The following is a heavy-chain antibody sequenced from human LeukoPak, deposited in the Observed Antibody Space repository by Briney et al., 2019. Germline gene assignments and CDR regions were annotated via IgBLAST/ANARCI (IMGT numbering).Heavy chain of an antibody. Sequence: GASVKVSCKASGYTFTSYYMHWVRQAPGQGLEWMGIINPSGGSTSYAQKFQGRVTMTRDTSTSTVYMELSSLRSEDTAVYYCARDSSSSWYRGEDYYYYMDVWGKGTTVTISS. V-gene: IGHV1-46*01. CDR3: ARDSSSSWYRGEDYYYYMDV. CDR2: INPSGGST. J-gene: IGHJ6*03. CDR1: GYTFTSYY. D-gene: IGHD6-13*01.